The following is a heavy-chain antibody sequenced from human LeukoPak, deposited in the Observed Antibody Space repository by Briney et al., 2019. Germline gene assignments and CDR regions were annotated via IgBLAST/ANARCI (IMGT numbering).Heavy chain of an antibody. CDR3: AKEGGVAAVIIVPQPAYFDY. Sequence: PGGSLRLPCAASGFTFSNFWMSWVRQAPGKGLEWVANIKQDGSEKHYVDSVKGRFTISRDNSKNTLYLQMNSLRAEDTAVYYCAKEGGVAAVIIVPQPAYFDYWGQGTLVTVSS. J-gene: IGHJ4*02. CDR1: GFTFSNFW. D-gene: IGHD3-16*01. V-gene: IGHV3-7*03. CDR2: IKQDGSEK.